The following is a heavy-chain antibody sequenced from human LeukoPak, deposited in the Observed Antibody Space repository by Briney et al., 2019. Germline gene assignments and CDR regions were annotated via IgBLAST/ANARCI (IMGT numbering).Heavy chain of an antibody. CDR1: GGSINGYY. Sequence: PETLSLTCTVSGGSINGYYWNWIRQPPGKGLEWIGYIYFSGSTNYNPSLQSRVTISVDTSKNQFSLKLNSVTAADTAVYFCARGEALRQNYGMDVWGQGTTVTVSS. CDR2: IYFSGST. J-gene: IGHJ6*02. V-gene: IGHV4-59*01. CDR3: ARGEALRQNYGMDV.